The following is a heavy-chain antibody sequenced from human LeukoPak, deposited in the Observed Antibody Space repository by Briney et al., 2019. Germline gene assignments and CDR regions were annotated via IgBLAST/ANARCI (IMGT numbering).Heavy chain of an antibody. CDR2: INHSGST. V-gene: IGHV4-34*01. CDR1: GGSFSGYY. D-gene: IGHD3-3*01. J-gene: IGHJ6*03. CDR3: ARAPLSSAYLHYYSMDV. Sequence: SETLSLTCAVYGGSFSGYYWSWIRQPPGKGLEWIGEINHSGSTNYNSSLKSRVTISVDTSNNQFSLKLSSVTAADTALYYCARAPLSSAYLHYYSMDVWGKGTTVTVSS.